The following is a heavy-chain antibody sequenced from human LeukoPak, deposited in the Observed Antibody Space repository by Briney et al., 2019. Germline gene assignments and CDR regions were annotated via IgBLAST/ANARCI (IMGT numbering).Heavy chain of an antibody. CDR2: MNPNSGNT. CDR1: VYTFTSYD. CDR3: AVLGYSSSWYISHPFDY. V-gene: IGHV1-8*01. J-gene: IGHJ4*02. Sequence: GASVKVSCKASVYTFTSYDINWVRQATGQGLEWMGWMNPNSGNTGYAQKFQGRVTMTRNTSISTAYTELSSLRSEDTAVYYCAVLGYSSSWYISHPFDYWGQGTLVTVSS. D-gene: IGHD6-13*01.